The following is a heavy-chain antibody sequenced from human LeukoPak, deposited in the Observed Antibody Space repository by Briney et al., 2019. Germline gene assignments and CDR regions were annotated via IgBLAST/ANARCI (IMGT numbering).Heavy chain of an antibody. CDR3: ARILASGHSDY. CDR1: GGSFSGYY. Sequence: SETLSLTCAVYGGSFSGYYWSWIRQPPGKGLEWIGEINHSGSTNYNPSLKSRVTISVDTSKNQFSLNLSSVTAADTAVYYCARILASGHSDYWGQGTLVTVSS. V-gene: IGHV4-34*01. J-gene: IGHJ4*02. CDR2: INHSGST.